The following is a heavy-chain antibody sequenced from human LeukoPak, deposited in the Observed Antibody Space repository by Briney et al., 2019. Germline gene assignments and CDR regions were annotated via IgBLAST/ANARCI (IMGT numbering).Heavy chain of an antibody. CDR2: INHSGST. CDR1: GGSFSGYY. Sequence: SETLSLTCAVYGGSFSGYYWSWIRQPPGKGLEWIGEINHSGSTNYNPSLKSRVTISVDTSKNQFSLKLSSATAADTAVYYCARRFRIAPFDPWGQGTLVTVSS. CDR3: ARRFRIAPFDP. D-gene: IGHD6-13*01. V-gene: IGHV4-34*01. J-gene: IGHJ5*02.